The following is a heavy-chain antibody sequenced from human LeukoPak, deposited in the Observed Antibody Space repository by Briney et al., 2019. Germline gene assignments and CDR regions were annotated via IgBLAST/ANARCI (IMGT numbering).Heavy chain of an antibody. D-gene: IGHD3-10*01. J-gene: IGHJ5*02. CDR3: ARETITMVRGVIHNWFDP. V-gene: IGHV3-30*04. CDR2: ISYDGSNK. CDR1: GFTFSSYA. Sequence: GVSLRLSCAASGFTFSSYAMHWVRQAPGTGLELVAVISYDGSNKYYADSVKGRFTISRDNSKNTLYLQMNSLRAEDTAVHYCARETITMVRGVIHNWFDPWGQGTLVTVSS.